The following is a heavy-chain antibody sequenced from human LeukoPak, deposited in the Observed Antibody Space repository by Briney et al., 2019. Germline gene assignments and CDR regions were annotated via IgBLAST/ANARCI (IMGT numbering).Heavy chain of an antibody. V-gene: IGHV4-34*01. Sequence: PSETLSLTCGVFGVSINDYYWSWLRQSPGKGLEWIGEISHTEGTRYNPSLESRVTMSVGTSENQLSLTLIFVTAADTGVYYCARIRCAHSVSVCYNHWGLGTLVAVSS. CDR3: ARIRCAHSVSVCYNH. CDR2: ISHTEGT. J-gene: IGHJ4*02. CDR1: GVSINDYY. D-gene: IGHD3-10*01.